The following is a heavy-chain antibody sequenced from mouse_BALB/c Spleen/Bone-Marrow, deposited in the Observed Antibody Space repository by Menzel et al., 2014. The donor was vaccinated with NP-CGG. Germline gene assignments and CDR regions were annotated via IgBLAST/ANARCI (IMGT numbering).Heavy chain of an antibody. CDR2: ISNGGGST. Sequence: EVMLVESGGGLVKPGGSLKPSCAASGFAFSSYDMSWVRQTPEKRLEWVAYISNGGGSTYYPDSVKGRFTISRDNAKNTLYLQMSSLKSEDTAMYYCTRHELGLFDYWGQGTTLTVSS. CDR1: GFAFSSYD. D-gene: IGHD4-1*01. CDR3: TRHELGLFDY. J-gene: IGHJ2*01. V-gene: IGHV5-12-1*01.